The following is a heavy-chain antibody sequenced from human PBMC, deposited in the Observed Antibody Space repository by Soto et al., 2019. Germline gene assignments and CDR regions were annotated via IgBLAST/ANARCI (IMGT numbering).Heavy chain of an antibody. D-gene: IGHD1-1*01. CDR2: VYHSGHT. V-gene: IGHV4-59*01. J-gene: IGHJ6*02. Sequence: QVQLQQSGPGLVRPSETLSLTCTVSGVSTTTYYWTWIRQPPGKGLEWIGYVYHSGHTNYNPSLKSRVTMSLDTSKNRFSLKLNSVTAADTAMYYGARMRTGSQGGGMDVWGQGTTVTVS. CDR3: ARMRTGSQGGGMDV. CDR1: GVSTTTYY.